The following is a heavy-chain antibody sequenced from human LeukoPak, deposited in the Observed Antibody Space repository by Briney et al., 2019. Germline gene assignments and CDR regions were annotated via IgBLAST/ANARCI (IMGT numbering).Heavy chain of an antibody. CDR3: AKARIAVAGTPDY. CDR1: GFTFDDYG. J-gene: IGHJ4*02. Sequence: GGSPRLSCAASGFTFDDYGMSWVRQAPGKGLDWVSGINWNGGSTGYADSVKGRFTISRDNAKNSLYLQMNSLRAEDTALYYCAKARIAVAGTPDYWGQGTLVTVSS. D-gene: IGHD6-19*01. V-gene: IGHV3-20*04. CDR2: INWNGGST.